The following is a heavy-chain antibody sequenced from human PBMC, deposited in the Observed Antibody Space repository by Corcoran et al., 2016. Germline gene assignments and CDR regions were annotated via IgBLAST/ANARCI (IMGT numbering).Heavy chain of an antibody. CDR1: GGTFSSYA. Sequence: QVQLVQSGAEVKKPGSSVKVSCKASGGTFSSYAISWVRQAPGQGLEWMGGIIPIFGTANYAQKFQGRVTITADESTSTAYMELSSLRSADTAVYYCARCRTQLVHVWRWYIDLWGRGTLVTVSS. D-gene: IGHD6-6*01. V-gene: IGHV1-69*01. CDR2: IIPIFGTA. CDR3: ARCRTQLVHVWRWYIDL. J-gene: IGHJ2*01.